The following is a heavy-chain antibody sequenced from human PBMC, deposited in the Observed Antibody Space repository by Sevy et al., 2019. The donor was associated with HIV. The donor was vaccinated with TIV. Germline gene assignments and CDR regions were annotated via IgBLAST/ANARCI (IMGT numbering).Heavy chain of an antibody. J-gene: IGHJ4*02. V-gene: IGHV5-51*01. D-gene: IGHD3-22*01. CDR3: ARRGHYYDSSGYYYFDY. Sequence: GESLKISCKGSGYSFTSYWIGWVRQMPGKGLEWMGIIYPGDSDTRYSPSFQGQVTISADKPISTAYLQWSSLKASDTAMYYCARRGHYYDSSGYYYFDYWGQGTLVTVSS. CDR2: IYPGDSDT. CDR1: GYSFTSYW.